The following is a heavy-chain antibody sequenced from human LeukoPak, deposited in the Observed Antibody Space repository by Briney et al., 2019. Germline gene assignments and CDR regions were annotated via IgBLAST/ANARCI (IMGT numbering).Heavy chain of an antibody. CDR3: ARVRSSGSPLDY. D-gene: IGHD3-10*01. CDR1: GFTFNDYY. Sequence: GGSLRLSCAASGFTFNDYYMSWIRQAPGKGLEWVSYISKSSSSTNYADSVKGRFSISRDNAKNSLYLQLSSLTVEDTAVYYCARVRSSGSPLDYWGQGTLVTVSS. V-gene: IGHV3-11*05. CDR2: ISKSSSST. J-gene: IGHJ4*02.